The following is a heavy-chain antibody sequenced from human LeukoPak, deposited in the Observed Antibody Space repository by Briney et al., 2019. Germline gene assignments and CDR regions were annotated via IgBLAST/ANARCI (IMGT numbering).Heavy chain of an antibody. D-gene: IGHD3-10*01. CDR2: NYYAGGT. J-gene: IGHJ6*02. V-gene: IGHV4-39*01. Sequence: PSETLSLTCTVSGGSISSSSYYWGWIRQPPGRGLDWIGTNYYAGGTYYNPSLKSRVTISVDTSKNQFSLRLSSVTAADTAVYYCVRGFGESEYYYYGMDVWGQGTTVTVSS. CDR3: VRGFGESEYYYYGMDV. CDR1: GGSISSSSYY.